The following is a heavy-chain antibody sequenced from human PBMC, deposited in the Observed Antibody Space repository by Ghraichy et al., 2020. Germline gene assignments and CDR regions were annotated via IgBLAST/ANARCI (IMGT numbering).Heavy chain of an antibody. D-gene: IGHD4-17*01. Sequence: TLSLTCTVSGGSISSSSYYWGWIRQPPGKGLEWIGSIYYSGSTYYNPSLKSRVTISVDTSKNQFSLKLSSVTAADTAVYYCARKEMDGDSGYFDYWGQGTLVTVSS. V-gene: IGHV4-39*01. J-gene: IGHJ4*02. CDR3: ARKEMDGDSGYFDY. CDR2: IYYSGST. CDR1: GGSISSSSYY.